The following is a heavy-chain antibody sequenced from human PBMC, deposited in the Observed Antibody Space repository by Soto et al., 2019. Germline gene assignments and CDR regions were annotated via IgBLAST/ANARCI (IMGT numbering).Heavy chain of an antibody. CDR2: LYSGGSI. CDR3: ARWSRFCTGGRCFPWFDP. D-gene: IGHD2-8*02. J-gene: IGHJ5*02. V-gene: IGHV4-61*01. Sequence: KASETLSLTCTVSGASLSNGSYYWSWLRQPPGKGLEWLAYLYSGGSINYNPSLKSRVSIFMDTSENQFSLKLTSVTSADTAVYYCARWSRFCTGGRCFPWFDPWGQGTLVTVSS. CDR1: GASLSNGSYY.